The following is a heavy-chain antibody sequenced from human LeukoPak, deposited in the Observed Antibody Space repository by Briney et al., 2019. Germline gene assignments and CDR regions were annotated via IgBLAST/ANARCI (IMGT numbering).Heavy chain of an antibody. J-gene: IGHJ4*02. CDR1: GFTFSSYG. CDR3: AKDFWNEPHNFDY. CDR2: ISGSGGST. D-gene: IGHD1-1*01. Sequence: GGSLRLSCAASGFTFSSYGMHWVRQAPGKGLEWVSAISGSGGSTYYADSVKGRFTISRDNSKNTLYLQMNSLRAEDTAVYYCAKDFWNEPHNFDYWGQGTLVTVSS. V-gene: IGHV3-23*01.